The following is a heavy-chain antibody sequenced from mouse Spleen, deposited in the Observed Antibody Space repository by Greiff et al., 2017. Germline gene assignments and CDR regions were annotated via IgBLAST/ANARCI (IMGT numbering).Heavy chain of an antibody. J-gene: IGHJ1*01. D-gene: IGHD1-1*02. CDR3: ARGDGSPYWYFDV. Sequence: EVKLQESGGGLVKPGGSLKLSCAASGFTFSDYGMHWVRQAPEKGLEWVAYICSGSSTIYYADSVKGRFTISRDNAKNTLFLQMARLRSEDTAMYYCARGDGSPYWYFDVWGAGTTVTVSS. CDR1: GFTFSDYG. CDR2: ICSGSSTI. V-gene: IGHV5-17*01.